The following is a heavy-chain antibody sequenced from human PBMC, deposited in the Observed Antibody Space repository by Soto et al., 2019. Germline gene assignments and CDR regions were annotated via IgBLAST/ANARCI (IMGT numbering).Heavy chain of an antibody. D-gene: IGHD6-13*01. CDR1: GFTVSSNY. J-gene: IGHJ4*02. CDR2: IYSGGST. Sequence: GGSLRLSCAASGFTVSSNYMSWVRQAPGKGLEWVSVIYSGGSTYYADSVKGRFTISRDNSKNTLYLQMNSLRAEDTAVYYCARHYYSSSWYPPFDYWGQGTLVTVYS. V-gene: IGHV3-53*01. CDR3: ARHYYSSSWYPPFDY.